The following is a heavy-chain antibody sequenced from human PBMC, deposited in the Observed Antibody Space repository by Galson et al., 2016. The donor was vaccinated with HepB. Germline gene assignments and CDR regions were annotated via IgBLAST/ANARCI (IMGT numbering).Heavy chain of an antibody. CDR3: ARDRHWAFDI. CDR2: ISYDGSNE. V-gene: IGHV3-30*03. J-gene: IGHJ3*02. CDR1: GFIFSRHG. D-gene: IGHD1-1*01. Sequence: SLRLSCAASGFIFSRHGMHWVRQAPGKGLEWVAVISYDGSNEYYADSVKGRFTISRDNSKSTLYLQMNSLRAEDTAVYYCARDRHWAFDIWGQGTMVTVSS.